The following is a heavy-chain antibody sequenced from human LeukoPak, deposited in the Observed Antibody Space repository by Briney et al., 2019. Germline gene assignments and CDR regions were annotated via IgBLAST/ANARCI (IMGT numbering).Heavy chain of an antibody. J-gene: IGHJ3*02. CDR1: GGSISSYY. CDR2: IYYSGST. Sequence: SETLSLTCTVSGGSISSYYWSWIRQPPGKGLEWIGYIYYSGSTNYNPSLKSRVTISVDTSKNQFSLKLSSVTAADTAVYYCARDATWDAFDIWGQGTMVTVSS. V-gene: IGHV4-59*12. CDR3: ARDATWDAFDI.